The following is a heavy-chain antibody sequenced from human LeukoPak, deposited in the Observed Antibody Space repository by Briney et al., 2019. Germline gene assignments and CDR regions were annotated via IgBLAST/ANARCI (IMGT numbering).Heavy chain of an antibody. V-gene: IGHV1-69*01. D-gene: IGHD5-18*01. CDR2: IIPIFGTA. CDR1: GGTFSSYA. Sequence: SVKVSCKASGGTFSSYAISWVRQAPGQGLKWMGGIIPIFGTANYAQKFQGRVTITADESTSTAYMELSSLRSEDTAVYYCARGSSYGSDTFDYWGQGTLVTVSS. CDR3: ARGSSYGSDTFDY. J-gene: IGHJ4*02.